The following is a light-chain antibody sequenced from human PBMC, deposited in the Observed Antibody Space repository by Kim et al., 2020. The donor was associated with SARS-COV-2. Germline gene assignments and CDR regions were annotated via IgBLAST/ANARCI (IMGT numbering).Light chain of an antibody. J-gene: IGKJ4*01. V-gene: IGKV1-9*01. Sequence: DIQLTQSPSFLSASVGDRVTITCRASQGISSYLACYQQKPGKAPKLLIYAASTLQSGVPSRFSGSGSGTEFTLTSSSLQPEDFATYYCQQLNSYPGTFGGGTKVDIK. CDR2: AAS. CDR3: QQLNSYPGT. CDR1: QGISSY.